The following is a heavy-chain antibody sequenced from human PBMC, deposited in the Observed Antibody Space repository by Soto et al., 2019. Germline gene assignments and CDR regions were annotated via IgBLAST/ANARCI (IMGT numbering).Heavy chain of an antibody. CDR3: AKGFITMVRGATWNWFDP. Sequence: PGVSLRLSCAAAGFTFSSYAMSWVRQAPGKGLEWVSAISGSGGSTYYADSVKGRFTISRDNSKNTLYLQMNSLRAEDTAVYYCAKGFITMVRGATWNWFDPWGQGTLVTVSS. CDR2: ISGSGGST. D-gene: IGHD3-10*01. V-gene: IGHV3-23*01. J-gene: IGHJ5*02. CDR1: GFTFSSYA.